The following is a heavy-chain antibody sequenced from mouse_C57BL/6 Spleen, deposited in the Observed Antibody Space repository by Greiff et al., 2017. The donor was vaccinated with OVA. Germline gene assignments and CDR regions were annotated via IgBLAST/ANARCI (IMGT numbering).Heavy chain of an antibody. Sequence: QVQLQQPGAELVKPGASVKLSCKASGYTFTSYWMQWVKQRPGQGLEWIGEIDPSDSYTNYNQKFKGKATLTVDTSSSTAYMQLSSLTSEDSAVYYCARKTAQAFAWFAYWGQGTLVTVSA. V-gene: IGHV1-50*01. CDR2: IDPSDSYT. CDR1: GYTFTSYW. J-gene: IGHJ3*01. CDR3: ARKTAQAFAWFAY. D-gene: IGHD3-2*02.